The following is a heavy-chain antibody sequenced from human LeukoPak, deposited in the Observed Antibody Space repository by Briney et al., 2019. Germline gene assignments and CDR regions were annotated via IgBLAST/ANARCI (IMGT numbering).Heavy chain of an antibody. J-gene: IGHJ3*02. V-gene: IGHV1-69*05. Sequence: SVKVSCKASGGTFSSYAISWVRQAPGQGLEWMGGIIPIFGTANYAQKFQGRATITTDESTSTAYMELSSLRSEDTAVYYCARRSSGYSRLDDAFDIWGQGTMVTVSS. D-gene: IGHD3-22*01. CDR1: GGTFSSYA. CDR2: IIPIFGTA. CDR3: ARRSSGYSRLDDAFDI.